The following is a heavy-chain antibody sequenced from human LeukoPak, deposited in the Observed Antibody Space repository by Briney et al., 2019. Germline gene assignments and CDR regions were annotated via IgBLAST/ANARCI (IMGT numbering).Heavy chain of an antibody. CDR3: AREDIAVAGTSASLDY. CDR2: INPNSGGT. D-gene: IGHD6-19*01. Sequence: ASVKVSCKASGYTVTGYYMHWVRQAPGQGLEWMGWINPNSGGTNYAQKFQGWVTMTRDTSISTAYMELSRLRSDDTAVYYCAREDIAVAGTSASLDYWGQGTLVTVSS. CDR1: GYTVTGYY. J-gene: IGHJ4*02. V-gene: IGHV1-2*04.